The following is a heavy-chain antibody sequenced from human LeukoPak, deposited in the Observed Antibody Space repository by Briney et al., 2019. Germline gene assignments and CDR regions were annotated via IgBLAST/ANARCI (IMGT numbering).Heavy chain of an antibody. V-gene: IGHV3-7*01. Sequence: PGGSLRLSCAASGFTFSSYGFHWVRQAPGKGLEWVANIKQDGSEKYYVDSVKGRFTISRDNAKNSLYLQMNSLRAEDTAVYYCARAPRSFWDTAMVTTLFDYWGQGTLVTVSS. CDR1: GFTFSSYG. J-gene: IGHJ4*02. CDR2: IKQDGSEK. D-gene: IGHD5-18*01. CDR3: ARAPRSFWDTAMVTTLFDY.